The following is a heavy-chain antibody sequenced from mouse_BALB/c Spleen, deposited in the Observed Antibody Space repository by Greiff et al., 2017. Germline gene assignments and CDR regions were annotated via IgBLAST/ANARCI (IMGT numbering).Heavy chain of an antibody. CDR1: GYTFTDYA. D-gene: IGHD2-4*01. CDR2: ISTYYGDA. V-gene: IGHV1S137*01. Sequence: QVQLKQSGAELVRPGVSVKISCKGSGYTFTDYAMHWVKQSHAKSLEWIGVISTYYGDASYNQKFKGKATMTVDKSSSTAYMELARLTSEDSAIYYCARDMITTGSVAYWGQGTLVTVSA. J-gene: IGHJ3*01. CDR3: ARDMITTGSVAY.